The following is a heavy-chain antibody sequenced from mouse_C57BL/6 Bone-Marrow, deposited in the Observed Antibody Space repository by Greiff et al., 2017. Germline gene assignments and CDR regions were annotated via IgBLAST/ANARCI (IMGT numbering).Heavy chain of an antibody. CDR1: GYTFTDYY. CDR2: IYPGSGNT. CDR3: GVGKSRLYAMDY. Sequence: VQLQQSGAELVRPGASVKLSCKASGYTFTDYYINWVKQRPGQGLEWIARIYPGSGNTYYNEKFKGKATLTAEKSSSTAYMQLSSLTSEDSAVYFCGVGKSRLYAMDYWGQGTSVTVSS. D-gene: IGHD1-1*01. V-gene: IGHV1-76*01. J-gene: IGHJ4*01.